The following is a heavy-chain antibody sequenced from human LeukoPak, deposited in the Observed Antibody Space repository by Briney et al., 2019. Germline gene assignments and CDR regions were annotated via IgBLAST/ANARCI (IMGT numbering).Heavy chain of an antibody. Sequence: SETLSLTCTVSGGSISSYYWSWIRQPAGKGLEWIGRIYTSGSTNYNPSLKSRVTISVDKSKNQFSLKLSSVTAAGTAVYYCARDLDYGDYEGWFDPWGQGTLVTVSS. CDR3: ARDLDYGDYEGWFDP. V-gene: IGHV4-4*07. J-gene: IGHJ5*02. CDR2: IYTSGST. D-gene: IGHD4-17*01. CDR1: GGSISSYY.